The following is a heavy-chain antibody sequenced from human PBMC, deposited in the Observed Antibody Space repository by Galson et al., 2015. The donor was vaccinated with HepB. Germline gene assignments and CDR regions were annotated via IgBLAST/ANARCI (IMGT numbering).Heavy chain of an antibody. Sequence: SLRLSCAASGFTFSDYYMSWIRQAPGKGLEWVSYISSSSTYTNYADSVKGRFTISRDNAKKSLYLQINSLRAEDTAVYYCARVADADYGDHSHFDYWGQGTLATVS. CDR1: GFTFSDYY. D-gene: IGHD4-17*01. J-gene: IGHJ4*02. V-gene: IGHV3-11*06. CDR3: ARVADADYGDHSHFDY. CDR2: ISSSSTYT.